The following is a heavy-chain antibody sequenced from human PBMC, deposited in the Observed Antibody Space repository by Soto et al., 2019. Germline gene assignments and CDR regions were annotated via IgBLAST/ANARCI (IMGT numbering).Heavy chain of an antibody. V-gene: IGHV4-59*01. D-gene: IGHD5-18*01. CDR3: ARGGARYSYGSFDY. J-gene: IGHJ4*02. CDR1: GGSISSYY. Sequence: SETLSLTCTVSGGSISSYYWSWIRQPPGKGLEWIGYIYYSGSTNYNPSLKSRVTISVDTSKNQFPLKLSSVTAADTAVYYCARGGARYSYGSFDYWGQGTLVTVSS. CDR2: IYYSGST.